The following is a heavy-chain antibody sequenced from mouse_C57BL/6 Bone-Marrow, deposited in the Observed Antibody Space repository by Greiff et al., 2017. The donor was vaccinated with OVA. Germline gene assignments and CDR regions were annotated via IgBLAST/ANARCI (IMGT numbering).Heavy chain of an antibody. D-gene: IGHD2-3*01. Sequence: QVQLQQSGAELARPGASVKLSCKASGYTFTSYGISWVKQRTGQGLEWIGEIYPRSGNTYYNEKFKGKATLTADKSSSTAYMELRSLTSEDSAVYFCARSRWLPYAMDYWGQGTSFTVSS. CDR3: ARSRWLPYAMDY. CDR2: IYPRSGNT. V-gene: IGHV1-81*01. J-gene: IGHJ4*01. CDR1: GYTFTSYG.